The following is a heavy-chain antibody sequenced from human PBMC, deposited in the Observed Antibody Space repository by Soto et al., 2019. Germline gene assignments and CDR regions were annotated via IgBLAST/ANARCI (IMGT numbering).Heavy chain of an antibody. D-gene: IGHD2-21*01. V-gene: IGHV4-31*03. Sequence: QVQLQESGPGLVKPSQTLSLTCTVSGGSISSGGYYWSWIRQHPGKGLEWIGYIYYSGSTYYNPSLKSRVTISVDTSKNQFSLKLSSVTAADTAEYYCAASCVGCGGFNYYGMDVWGQGTTVTVSS. CDR3: AASCVGCGGFNYYGMDV. CDR2: IYYSGST. J-gene: IGHJ6*02. CDR1: GGSISSGGYY.